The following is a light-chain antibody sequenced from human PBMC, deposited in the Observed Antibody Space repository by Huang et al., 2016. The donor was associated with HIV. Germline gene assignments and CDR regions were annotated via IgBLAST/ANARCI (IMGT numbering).Light chain of an antibody. V-gene: IGKV1-6*01. Sequence: AIQMTQSPSSLSASVGDRVTITCRASQDIRYDLGWYQQKPGKAPKLLIYAASSLQTWVPSRFSGSGSGSDFALNISSPQPEDFATYYCLQDYNYPWTFGQGTKVEI. J-gene: IGKJ1*01. CDR1: QDIRYD. CDR2: AAS. CDR3: LQDYNYPWT.